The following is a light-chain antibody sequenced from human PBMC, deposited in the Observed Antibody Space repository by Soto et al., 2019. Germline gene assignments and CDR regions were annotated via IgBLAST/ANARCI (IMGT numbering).Light chain of an antibody. CDR2: SAS. Sequence: DIQITQSPSSLSASVGDRVTITCRSSQSISDYVNWYQQKVGKAPNLLIYSASNLQSGVPSRFSGSGSGTHFTLTISGLQAEDFATYFCQQSYNTPLTFGGGTKVEIK. J-gene: IGKJ4*01. CDR3: QQSYNTPLT. V-gene: IGKV1-39*01. CDR1: QSISDY.